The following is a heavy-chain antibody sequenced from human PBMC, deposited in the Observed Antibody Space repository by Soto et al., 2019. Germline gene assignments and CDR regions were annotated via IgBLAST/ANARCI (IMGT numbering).Heavy chain of an antibody. Sequence: QVQLQESGPGLVKPSQTLSLKCSVSGVSISGSLSYWSWIRQPPGRGLEWLGYIFYNGDTHYTPSLKSRVTMSADTLKNQVSLELTSVTAADTAIYYCVRQYCIGGSCFNWFDTWGQGALVTVS. V-gene: IGHV4-30-4*01. CDR2: IFYNGDT. CDR1: GVSISGSLSY. J-gene: IGHJ5*02. CDR3: VRQYCIGGSCFNWFDT. D-gene: IGHD2-15*01.